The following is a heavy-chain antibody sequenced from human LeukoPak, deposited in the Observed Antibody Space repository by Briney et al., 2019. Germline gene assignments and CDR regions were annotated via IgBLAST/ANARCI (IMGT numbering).Heavy chain of an antibody. CDR3: ARHDNSGTYPLDY. D-gene: IGHD3-10*01. CDR1: GGSVSNYY. CDR2: IYYTGTT. J-gene: IGHJ4*02. V-gene: IGHV4-59*08. Sequence: SETLSLTCTVSGGSVSNYYWSWIRQPPGKGLEWIASIYYTGTTNYNPSLTSRVTISVDTSKNQFSLKLNSVTAADTAVYYCARHDNSGTYPLDYWGQGTLVTVSS.